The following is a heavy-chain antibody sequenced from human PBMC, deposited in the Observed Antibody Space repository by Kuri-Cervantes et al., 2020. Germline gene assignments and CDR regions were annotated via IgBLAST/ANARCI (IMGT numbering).Heavy chain of an antibody. CDR3: ARDSLRGVFFDY. Sequence: GESLKISCEASGFSFSIYWINWFRQAPGKGLEWVANINQDGSEKYYVDSVKGRFTISRDNAKNSLYLQMNSLRAEDTAVYYCARDSLRGVFFDYWGQGTLVTVSS. V-gene: IGHV3-7*01. CDR2: INQDGSEK. CDR1: GFSFSIYW. J-gene: IGHJ4*02. D-gene: IGHD3-10*01.